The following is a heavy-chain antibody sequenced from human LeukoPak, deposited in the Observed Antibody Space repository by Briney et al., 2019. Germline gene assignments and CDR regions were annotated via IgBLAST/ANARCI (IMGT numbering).Heavy chain of an antibody. V-gene: IGHV3-23*01. CDR3: ARGSRSSCYGAIDV. Sequence: GGSLRLSCAASGFTFSSYAMNWVRQAPGKGLEWVSVISGSGETTYYADSVKGRFTISRDTSKNTLYLQMNSLRAEDTAVYYCARGSRSSCYGAIDVWGQGTTATVSS. CDR1: GFTFSSYA. D-gene: IGHD2-2*01. CDR2: ISGSGETT. J-gene: IGHJ6*02.